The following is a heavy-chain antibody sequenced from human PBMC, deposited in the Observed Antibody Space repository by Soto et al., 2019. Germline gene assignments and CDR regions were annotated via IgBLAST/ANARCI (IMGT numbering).Heavy chain of an antibody. Sequence: EVQLVESGGGLVQPGGSLRLSCAASGFTFSSYSMNWVRQAPGKGLEWVSYISSSSSTIYYADSVKGRFTISRDNAKNSLYLQMRSLRAEATAVYYCARDFPEGIGYYYYYIGVWGKGTTVTVSS. CDR3: ARDFPEGIGYYYYYIGV. V-gene: IGHV3-48*01. CDR2: ISSSSSTI. J-gene: IGHJ6*03. D-gene: IGHD2-2*01. CDR1: GFTFSSYS.